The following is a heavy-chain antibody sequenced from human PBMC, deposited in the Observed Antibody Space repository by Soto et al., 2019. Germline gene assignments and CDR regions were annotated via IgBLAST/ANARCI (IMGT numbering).Heavy chain of an antibody. Sequence: EVQLLESGGRLVQPGGSLRLSCPASRFTLSIYAMSWVRQAPGKGLEWVSGMSGSGDSTYYADSVKGRFTISRDNSKNTLFLQMNTLRADDTAVYYCAIVVGLYLQRDFYFDYWGQGTLVTVSS. J-gene: IGHJ4*02. CDR2: MSGSGDST. V-gene: IGHV3-23*01. CDR3: AIVVGLYLQRDFYFDY. D-gene: IGHD2-15*01. CDR1: RFTLSIYA.